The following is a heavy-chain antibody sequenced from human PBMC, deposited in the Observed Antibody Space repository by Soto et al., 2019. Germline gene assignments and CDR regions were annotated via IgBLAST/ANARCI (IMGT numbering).Heavy chain of an antibody. CDR1: GFTVSSYG. V-gene: IGHV3-30*18. J-gene: IGHJ4*02. CDR3: AKTSHAYSWHLGPSY. D-gene: IGHD5-18*01. Sequence: SLRLSCAASGFTVSSYGMHWVRQAPGKGLEWVAVISYDGSNKYYADSVKGRFTISRDNSKNTLYLQMNSLRAEDTAVYYCAKTSHAYSWHLGPSYWGQGTLVTVSS. CDR2: ISYDGSNK.